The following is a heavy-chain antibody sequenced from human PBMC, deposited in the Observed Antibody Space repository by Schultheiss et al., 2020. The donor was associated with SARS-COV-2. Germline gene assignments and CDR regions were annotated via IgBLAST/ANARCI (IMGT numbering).Heavy chain of an antibody. CDR1: GGSFSGYY. CDR2: IYYSGST. V-gene: IGHV4-34*01. Sequence: GSLRLSCAVYGGSFSGYYWSWIRQPPGKGLEWIGYIYYSGSTNYNPSLKSRVTISVDTSKNQFSLKLSSVTAADTAVYYCARGPTVTTYRWFDPWGQGTLVTVSS. J-gene: IGHJ5*02. CDR3: ARGPTVTTYRWFDP. D-gene: IGHD4-17*01.